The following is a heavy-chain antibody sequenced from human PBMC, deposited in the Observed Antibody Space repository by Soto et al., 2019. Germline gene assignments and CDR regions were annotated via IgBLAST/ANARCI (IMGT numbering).Heavy chain of an antibody. CDR1: GDSISSFSDY. V-gene: IGHV4-39*01. D-gene: IGHD2-2*01. CDR3: ARPAPYCSSSSCYWYDAFEI. J-gene: IGHJ3*02. CDR2: IESSGPT. Sequence: SETLSLTCLVSGDSISSFSDYWAWIRQPPGKELEWIASIESSGPTFYNPSLMSRVSIFLDTSKIEFSLKVNFVTAADTAVYYCARPAPYCSSSSCYWYDAFEIWAQGTMVT.